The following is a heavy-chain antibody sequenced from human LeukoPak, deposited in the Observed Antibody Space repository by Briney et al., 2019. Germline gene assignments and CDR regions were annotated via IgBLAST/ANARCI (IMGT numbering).Heavy chain of an antibody. Sequence: GGSLRLSCAASGFTFSSYWMSWVRQAPGKGLEWVANIKQDGSEKYYVDSVKGRFTISRDNAKNSLYLQMNSLRAEDTAVCYCAKEGGYSSGWDPDYWGQGTLVTVSS. CDR1: GFTFSSYW. D-gene: IGHD6-19*01. J-gene: IGHJ4*02. CDR2: IKQDGSEK. CDR3: AKEGGYSSGWDPDY. V-gene: IGHV3-7*03.